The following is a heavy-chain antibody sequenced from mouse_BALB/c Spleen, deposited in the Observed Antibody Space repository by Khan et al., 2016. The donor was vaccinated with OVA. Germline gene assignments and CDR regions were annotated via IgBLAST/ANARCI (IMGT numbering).Heavy chain of an antibody. Sequence: EVQLQESGPGLVKPSQSLSLTCTATGYSITSEFAWNWIRQFPGNKLEWMGYISYSGNTRYNPSLKSLISITRDTSRNQYCLQYNYVTTEDTATYYCARKDYYDYDPFPYWGQGTLVTVSA. J-gene: IGHJ3*01. D-gene: IGHD2-4*01. CDR1: GYSITSEFA. V-gene: IGHV3-2*02. CDR3: ARKDYYDYDPFPY. CDR2: ISYSGNT.